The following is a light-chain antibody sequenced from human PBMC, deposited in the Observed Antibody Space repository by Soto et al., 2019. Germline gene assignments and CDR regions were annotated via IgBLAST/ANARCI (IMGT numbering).Light chain of an antibody. CDR2: GAS. V-gene: IGKV3-20*01. CDR3: QQYGSSPPWT. CDR1: QSVSRSY. J-gene: IGKJ1*01. Sequence: EIVLTQSPGTLSLSPGERATLSCRASQSVSRSYLAWYQQKPGQAPRLLIYGASSRATGIPDRFSGRGSGTDFTLTISRLEPEDGAVYYCQQYGSSPPWTFGQVTKVEIK.